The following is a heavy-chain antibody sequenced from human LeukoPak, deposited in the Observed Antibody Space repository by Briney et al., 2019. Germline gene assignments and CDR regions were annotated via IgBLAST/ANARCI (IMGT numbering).Heavy chain of an antibody. CDR2: IYWDDDK. CDR3: AHRRGIAVAGPLDY. J-gene: IGHJ4*02. D-gene: IGHD6-19*01. CDR1: GFSLSTSGVG. V-gene: IGHV2-5*02. Sequence: SGPTLVKPTQTLTPTCTFSGFSLSTSGVGVGWIRQPPGKALEWLALIYWDDDKRYSPSLKSRLTITKDTSKNQVVLTMTNMDPVDTATYYCAHRRGIAVAGPLDYWGQGTLVTVSS.